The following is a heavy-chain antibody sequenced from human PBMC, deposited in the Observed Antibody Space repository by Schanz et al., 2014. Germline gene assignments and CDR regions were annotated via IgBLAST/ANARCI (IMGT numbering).Heavy chain of an antibody. D-gene: IGHD5-12*01. V-gene: IGHV4-31*02. CDR3: ARAFGGYDPAGALDY. J-gene: IGHJ4*02. CDR2: IYHSGNT. Sequence: DLEWIGYIYHSGNTYFKPSLQSRLAMSVDTAKNQFSLSLSSATAADTAVYYCARAFGGYDPAGALDYWGQGTLVTVSS.